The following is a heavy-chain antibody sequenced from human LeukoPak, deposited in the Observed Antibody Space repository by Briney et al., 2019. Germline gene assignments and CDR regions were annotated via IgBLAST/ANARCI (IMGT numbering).Heavy chain of an antibody. CDR3: ARSSGYYYVGYFNY. D-gene: IGHD3-22*01. CDR2: MYYSGST. J-gene: IGHJ4*02. V-gene: IGHV4-59*08. CDR1: GGSISSYY. Sequence: PSETLSLTCTVSGGSISSYYWSWIRQPPGKGLEWIGYMYYSGSTNYNPSLKSRVTILVDTSKNQFSLKLSSVTAADTAVYYCARSSGYYYVGYFNYWGQGTLVTVSS.